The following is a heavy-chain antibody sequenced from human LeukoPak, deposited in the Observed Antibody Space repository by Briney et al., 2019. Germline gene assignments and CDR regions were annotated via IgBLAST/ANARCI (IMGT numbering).Heavy chain of an antibody. Sequence: GGSLRLSCAASRFTFSSYSMNWVRQAPGKGLEWVSSISSSGSYIYYADSVRGRFTISRDNAKNSLYLQMNSLRAEDTAVYYCAELGITMIGGVWGKGTTVTIFS. J-gene: IGHJ6*04. CDR3: AELGITMIGGV. CDR1: RFTFSSYS. V-gene: IGHV3-21*01. CDR2: ISSSGSYI. D-gene: IGHD3-10*02.